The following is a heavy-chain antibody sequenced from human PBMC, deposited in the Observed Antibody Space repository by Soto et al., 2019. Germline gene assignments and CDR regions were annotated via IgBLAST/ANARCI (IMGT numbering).Heavy chain of an antibody. Sequence: EVQLVESGGGLVQPGRSLRLSCAASGFTFDDYAMHWVRQAPGKGLEWVSGISWNSGSIGYADSVKGRFTISRDNAKNSLYLQMNSLRAEDTALYYCAKDSHTDYGDPLSYFGYWGERTLVTVSS. V-gene: IGHV3-9*01. CDR1: GFTFDDYA. CDR3: AKDSHTDYGDPLSYFGY. D-gene: IGHD4-17*01. CDR2: ISWNSGSI. J-gene: IGHJ4*02.